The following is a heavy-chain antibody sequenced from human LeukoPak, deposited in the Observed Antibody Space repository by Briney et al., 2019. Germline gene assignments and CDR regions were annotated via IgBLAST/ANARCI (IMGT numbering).Heavy chain of an antibody. J-gene: IGHJ6*02. CDR3: AKGSNHDILTANGIDV. D-gene: IGHD3-9*01. V-gene: IGHV3-9*01. CDR1: GFTFDDYA. Sequence: GGSLRLSCAASGFTFDDYAMHWVRQAPGKGLEWVSGISWNSGSIGYADSVKGRSTISRDNAKKSLYLEMKSLRVEDTALYYCAKGSNHDILTANGIDVWGQGTTVTVSS. CDR2: ISWNSGSI.